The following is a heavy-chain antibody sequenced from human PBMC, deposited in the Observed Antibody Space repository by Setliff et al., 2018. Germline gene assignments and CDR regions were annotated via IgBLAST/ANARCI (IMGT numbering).Heavy chain of an antibody. J-gene: IGHJ3*02. D-gene: IGHD3-3*01. CDR3: ASPRRDDLDSPFDAFDI. V-gene: IGHV4-34*01. Sequence: SETLSLTCAVYGDSFSDYYWSWIRQPPGKGLEWIGEINHSGSTNYIPSLKSRLTISVDTSKNQFSLKLSSVTAADTAVYYCASPRRDDLDSPFDAFDIWGQGTKVTVS. CDR1: GDSFSDYY. CDR2: INHSGST.